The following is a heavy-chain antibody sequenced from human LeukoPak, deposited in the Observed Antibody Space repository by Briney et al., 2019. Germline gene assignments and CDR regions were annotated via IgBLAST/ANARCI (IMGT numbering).Heavy chain of an antibody. CDR1: GYSFTSYW. CDR3: ATNLASSWYPGTIYYFDY. D-gene: IGHD6-13*01. CDR2: INRGDSDT. V-gene: IGHV5-51*01. Sequence: GEALKISCKGSGYSFTSYWIGWVRQLPGKGLEWMGIINRGDSDTRYSPSFQGQVTISADKSISTAYLQWSSLKASDTAMYYCATNLASSWYPGTIYYFDYWGQGTLVTVSS. J-gene: IGHJ4*02.